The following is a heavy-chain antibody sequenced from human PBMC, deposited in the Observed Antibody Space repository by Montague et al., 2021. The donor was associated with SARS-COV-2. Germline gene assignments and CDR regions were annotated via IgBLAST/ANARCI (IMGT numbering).Heavy chain of an antibody. CDR2: IYYSGST. Sequence: SETLSLTCTVSGGSISSSSYYWGWIRQPPGKGLEWIGSIYYSGSTCYNPSLKSRVTISVDTSKNQFSLKLSSVTAADTAVYYCARGYSGYGDPTGFDPWGQGTLVTVSS. D-gene: IGHD5-12*01. V-gene: IGHV4-39*01. J-gene: IGHJ5*02. CDR1: GGSISSSSYY. CDR3: ARGYSGYGDPTGFDP.